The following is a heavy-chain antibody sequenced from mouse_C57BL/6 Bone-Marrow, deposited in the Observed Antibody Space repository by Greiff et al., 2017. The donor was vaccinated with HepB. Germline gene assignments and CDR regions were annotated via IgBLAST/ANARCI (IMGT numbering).Heavy chain of an antibody. J-gene: IGHJ2*01. CDR3: ARPVFYYYGSSP. V-gene: IGHV1-55*01. Sequence: QVQLKESGAELVKPGASVKMSCKASGYTFTSYWITWVKQRPGQGLEWIGDIYPGSGSTNYNEKFKSKATLTVDTSSSTAYMQLSSLTSEDSAVYYCARPVFYYYGSSPWGQGTTLTVSS. CDR2: IYPGSGST. D-gene: IGHD1-1*01. CDR1: GYTFTSYW.